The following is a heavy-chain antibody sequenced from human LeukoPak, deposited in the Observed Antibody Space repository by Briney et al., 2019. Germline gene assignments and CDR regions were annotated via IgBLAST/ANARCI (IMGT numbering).Heavy chain of an antibody. V-gene: IGHV4-39*02. Sequence: SETLSLTCSVTGGSISRSSYYWGWIRQPPGEGLEWIGNIRYSGKTYYNPSLKSRVTISIDTSKNQFSLKLSSVTAADTAVYSCAKVGGLAVAGTDNWMDPWGQGTLVTVSS. CDR1: GGSISRSSYY. CDR2: IRYSGKT. CDR3: AKVGGLAVAGTDNWMDP. D-gene: IGHD6-19*01. J-gene: IGHJ5*02.